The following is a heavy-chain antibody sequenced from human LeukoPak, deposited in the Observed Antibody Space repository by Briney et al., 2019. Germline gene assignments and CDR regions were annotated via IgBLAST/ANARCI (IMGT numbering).Heavy chain of an antibody. CDR1: GGSFSGYY. CDR3: AMSFYDISDYSLSGAFDI. Sequence: PSETLPLTCAVYGGSFSGYYWSWVRQPPGKGLEWIGEISHSGNTNYNPSLKSRVTISLDTSKKQFFLRLSSVTAADTAVYYCAMSFYDISDYSLSGAFDIWGQGTMVTVSS. D-gene: IGHD3-22*01. J-gene: IGHJ3*02. V-gene: IGHV4-34*01. CDR2: ISHSGNT.